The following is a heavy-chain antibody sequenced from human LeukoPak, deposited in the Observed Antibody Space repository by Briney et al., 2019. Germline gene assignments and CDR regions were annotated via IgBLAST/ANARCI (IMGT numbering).Heavy chain of an antibody. CDR2: IYYSGST. J-gene: IGHJ4*02. D-gene: IGHD2-2*02. Sequence: SQTLSLTCTVSGGSISSGDYYWSWIRQPPGKGLEWIGYIYYSGSTYYNPSLKSRVTISVDTSKNQFSLKLSSVTAADTAVYYCASRSQVPAAIQGNYWGQGTLVTVSS. CDR3: ASRSQVPAAIQGNY. V-gene: IGHV4-30-4*08. CDR1: GGSISSGDYY.